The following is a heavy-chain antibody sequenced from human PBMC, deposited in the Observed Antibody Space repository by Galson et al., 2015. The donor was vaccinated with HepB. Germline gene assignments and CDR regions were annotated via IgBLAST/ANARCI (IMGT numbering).Heavy chain of an antibody. CDR2: ISAYNGNT. Sequence: SVKVSCKASGYTFTSYGISWVRQAPGQGLEWMGWISAYNGNTNYAQKLQGRVTMTTDTSTSTAYMELRSLRSDDTAVYYCARDSRFVYAIQVGFDYWGQGTLVTVSS. V-gene: IGHV1-18*01. D-gene: IGHD2-8*01. J-gene: IGHJ4*02. CDR3: ARDSRFVYAIQVGFDY. CDR1: GYTFTSYG.